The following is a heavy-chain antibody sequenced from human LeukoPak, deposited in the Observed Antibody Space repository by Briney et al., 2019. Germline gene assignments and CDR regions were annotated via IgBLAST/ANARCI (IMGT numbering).Heavy chain of an antibody. J-gene: IGHJ4*02. V-gene: IGHV3-15*01. Sequence: GGSLRLSCAASGFNFGEFWMAWVRQTPGKGLEWVGRIKSKTDGGTTDYAAPVKGRFTISRDDSKNTLYLQMNSLKTEDTAVYYCTTDKGYYYDSSGYYSFDYWGQGTLVTVSS. D-gene: IGHD3-22*01. CDR2: IKSKTDGGTT. CDR3: TTDKGYYYDSSGYYSFDY. CDR1: GFNFGEFW.